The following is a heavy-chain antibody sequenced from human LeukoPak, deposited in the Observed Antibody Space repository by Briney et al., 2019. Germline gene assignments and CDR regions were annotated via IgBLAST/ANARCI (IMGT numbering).Heavy chain of an antibody. D-gene: IGHD1-26*01. J-gene: IGHJ4*02. Sequence: SETLSLTCSFSGDSISTYYWSWIRQSPGEGLEWIGHIYSSGNTDYNSSLKSRVTISVDTSKSQFSLRLSSVTATDTAVYYCARLRWQLVGPYFDYWGQGILVTVSS. V-gene: IGHV4-59*01. CDR1: GDSISTYY. CDR3: ARLRWQLVGPYFDY. CDR2: IYSSGNT.